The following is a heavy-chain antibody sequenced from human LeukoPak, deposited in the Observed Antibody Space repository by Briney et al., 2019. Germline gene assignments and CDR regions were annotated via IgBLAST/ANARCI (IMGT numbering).Heavy chain of an antibody. J-gene: IGHJ4*02. CDR3: ARASTVSVGYCSSASCQADY. V-gene: IGHV3-7*01. Sequence: SGGSLRLSCATSGFTFRTYWMSWDRQAPGKGLEWVANIKQDGSEKYYVDSVRGRFTISRDNARNSVYLQMNSLGVEDTAVYYCARASTVSVGYCSSASCQADYWGQGTLATVSS. D-gene: IGHD2-2*01. CDR2: IKQDGSEK. CDR1: GFTFRTYW.